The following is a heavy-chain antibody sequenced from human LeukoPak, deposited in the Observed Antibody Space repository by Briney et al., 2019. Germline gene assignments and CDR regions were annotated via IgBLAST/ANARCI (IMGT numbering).Heavy chain of an antibody. V-gene: IGHV3-30*02. CDR2: IHHDGSNK. D-gene: IGHD3-16*01. Sequence: GGSLRLSCAASGFTFSSYGMHSVRQAPGKGLDWVAFIHHDGSNKYYADSVRGRFTISRDNSKNTLYLQMNSLRAEDTAVYFCAKGDKMLTWRRTYNRFDPWGQGTLVTVSS. CDR1: GFTFSSYG. J-gene: IGHJ5*02. CDR3: AKGDKMLTWRRTYNRFDP.